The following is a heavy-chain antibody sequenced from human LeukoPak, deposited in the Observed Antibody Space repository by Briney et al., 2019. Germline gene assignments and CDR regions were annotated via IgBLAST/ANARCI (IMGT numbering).Heavy chain of an antibody. CDR2: INHSGST. CDR1: GGSFSGYY. D-gene: IGHD6-19*01. Sequence: PSETLSLTCAVYGGSFSGYYWSWIRQPPGKGLEWIGEINHSGSTNYNPSLKSRVTISVDTSKNQFSLKLSSVTAADTAVYYCARESRGWYFFDYWGQGTLVTVSS. CDR3: ARESRGWYFFDY. J-gene: IGHJ4*02. V-gene: IGHV4-34*01.